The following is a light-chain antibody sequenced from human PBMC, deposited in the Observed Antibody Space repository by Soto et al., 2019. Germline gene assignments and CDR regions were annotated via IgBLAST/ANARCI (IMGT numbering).Light chain of an antibody. CDR3: QHYDTFSWT. CDR2: KAS. J-gene: IGKJ1*01. Sequence: DIQMTQSPSPLFASVRDRVAITCRATQSISNWLAWHQQKPGKVPKILIYKASSLESGVPSRFSGSGSGTECTLTISSVQPEDVAMYFCQHYDTFSWTFGQGTKVDIK. CDR1: QSISNW. V-gene: IGKV1-5*03.